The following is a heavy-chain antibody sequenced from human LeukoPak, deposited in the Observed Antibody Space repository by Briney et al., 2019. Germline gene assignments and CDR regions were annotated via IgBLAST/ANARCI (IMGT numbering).Heavy chain of an antibody. CDR2: IKQDGTEK. CDR3: AKLAKYFYGSETYYFFEH. D-gene: IGHD3-10*01. CDR1: GFSFTTYW. V-gene: IGHV3-7*01. J-gene: IGHJ4*02. Sequence: GGSLRLSCAASGFSFTTYWMSWVRQAPGKGLEWVANIKQDGTEKYYVDSVRGRFTISRDNAKNSLYLQMNRLRAEDTAVYYCAKLAKYFYGSETYYFFEHWGQGTPVTASS.